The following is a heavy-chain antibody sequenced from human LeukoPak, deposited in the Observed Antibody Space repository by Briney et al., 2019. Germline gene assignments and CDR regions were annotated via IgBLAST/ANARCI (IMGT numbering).Heavy chain of an antibody. CDR2: TRPSSGRT. V-gene: IGHV1-46*01. CDR3: ARGGPETYEFDF. CDR1: GYTFTDYY. Sequence: AASVKVSCKTSGYTFTDYYMHWVRQAPGQGPEWMGITRPSSGRTQYPQKFQGRVTMTWDMSASTFYMELRSLTSDDTAVYYCARGGPETYEFDFWGQGTLVTVSS. J-gene: IGHJ4*02. D-gene: IGHD1-14*01.